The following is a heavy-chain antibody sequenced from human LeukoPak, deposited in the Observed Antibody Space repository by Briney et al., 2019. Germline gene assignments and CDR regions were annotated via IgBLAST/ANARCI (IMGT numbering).Heavy chain of an antibody. D-gene: IGHD3-10*01. CDR3: VRDLLGSGSTTAYLYH. CDR2: IKQDGSEK. CDR1: GFTFSSYW. J-gene: IGHJ1*01. V-gene: IGHV3-7*01. Sequence: GGSLRLSCAASGFTFSSYWMSWVRQASGKGLEWVANIKQDGSEKYYVVSVKGRFTISRDNAKNSLYLQMNSLRAEDMAVYFCVRDLLGSGSTTAYLYHWGQGTLVTVSS.